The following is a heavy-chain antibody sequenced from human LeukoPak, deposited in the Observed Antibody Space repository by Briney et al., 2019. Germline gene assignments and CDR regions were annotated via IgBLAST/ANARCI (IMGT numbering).Heavy chain of an antibody. CDR2: ISSSGSTI. CDR1: GFTFSDYY. V-gene: IGHV3-11*04. J-gene: IGHJ4*02. D-gene: IGHD3-22*01. CDR3: ARRGEHYDSSGYYYK. Sequence: GGSLRLSCAASGFTFSDYYMGWIRQAPGKGLEWVSYISSSGSTIYYADSVKGRFTISRDNAKNSLFLQMNSLRAEDTAVYYCARRGEHYDSSGYYYKWGQGTLVTVSS.